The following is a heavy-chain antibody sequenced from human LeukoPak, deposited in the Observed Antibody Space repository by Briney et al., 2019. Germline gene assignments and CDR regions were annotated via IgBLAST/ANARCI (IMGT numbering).Heavy chain of an antibody. D-gene: IGHD5-12*01. CDR2: IYYSGST. V-gene: IGHV4-31*03. Sequence: SETLSLTCTVSGGSISSGGYYWSWIRQHPGKGLEWIGYIYYSGSTYYNPSLKSRVTISVDTSKNQFSLKLSSVTAADTAVYYCARDLGVATRTEGYNWFDPWGQGTLVTVSS. J-gene: IGHJ5*02. CDR1: GGSISSGGYY. CDR3: ARDLGVATRTEGYNWFDP.